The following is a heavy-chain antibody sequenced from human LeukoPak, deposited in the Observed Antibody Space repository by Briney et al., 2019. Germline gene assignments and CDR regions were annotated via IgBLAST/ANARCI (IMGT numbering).Heavy chain of an antibody. V-gene: IGHV1-2*06. CDR3: ARGSGSYSLDY. D-gene: IGHD1-26*01. CDR1: GYTFTSYG. CDR2: INPNSGGT. J-gene: IGHJ4*02. Sequence: ASVKVSCKASGYTFTSYGISWVRQAPGQGLEWMGRINPNSGGTNYAQKFQGRVTMTRDTSISTAYMELSRLRSDDTAVYYCARGSGSYSLDYWGQGTLVTVSS.